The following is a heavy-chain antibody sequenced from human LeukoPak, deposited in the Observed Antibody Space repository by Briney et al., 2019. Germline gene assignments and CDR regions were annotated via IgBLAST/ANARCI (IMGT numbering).Heavy chain of an antibody. Sequence: ASVKVSCKASGYTFTSYGISWVRQAPGQGLEWMGWISAYNGNTNYAQKLQGRVTMTTDTSTSTAYMELRSLRSDDTAVNYCASDFCGGDCYFPEAGDYWGQGTLVTVSS. CDR3: ASDFCGGDCYFPEAGDY. J-gene: IGHJ4*02. CDR2: ISAYNGNT. CDR1: GYTFTSYG. V-gene: IGHV1-18*01. D-gene: IGHD2-21*02.